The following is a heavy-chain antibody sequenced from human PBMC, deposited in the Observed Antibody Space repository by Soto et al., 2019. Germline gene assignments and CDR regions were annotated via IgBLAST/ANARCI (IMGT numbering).Heavy chain of an antibody. CDR2: ISGSGDFP. V-gene: IGHV3-23*01. Sequence: EVQLLESGGDLVQPGGSLRLSCAASGFTFSSYGMSWVRQAPGKGLEWVSAISGSGDFPYYTDSVKGRFIISRDNSNNTLYLQMSSLRAEDTALYYCAKGPYSSAWTPFEYWGQGTLVTVSS. CDR1: GFTFSSYG. CDR3: AKGPYSSAWTPFEY. J-gene: IGHJ4*02. D-gene: IGHD6-19*01.